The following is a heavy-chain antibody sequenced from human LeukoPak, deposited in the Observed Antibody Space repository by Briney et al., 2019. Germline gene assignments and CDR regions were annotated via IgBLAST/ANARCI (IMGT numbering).Heavy chain of an antibody. CDR1: GFTFSSYW. CDR3: ARLSWIVGTYFDY. D-gene: IGHD1-26*01. V-gene: IGHV3-7*01. CDR2: IKQDGSEK. Sequence: PGGSLRLSCAASGFTFSSYWMSWVRQAPGKGLEWVANIKQDGSEKYYVDSVKGRFTISRDNAKNSLYLQMNSLRAEDTAVYYCARLSWIVGTYFDYWGQGTLVTVSS. J-gene: IGHJ4*02.